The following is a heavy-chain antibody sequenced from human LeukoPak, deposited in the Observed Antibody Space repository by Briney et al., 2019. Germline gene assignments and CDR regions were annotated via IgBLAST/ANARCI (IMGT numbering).Heavy chain of an antibody. J-gene: IGHJ5*02. V-gene: IGHV3-23*01. D-gene: IGHD3-22*01. CDR1: GFTLSSYA. CDR2: LSGSGSGGST. Sequence: GGSLRLSCAGSGFTLSSYAMSWVRQAPGKGLGWVSVLSGSGSGGSTYYADSVKGRFTVSRDSSKNTLYLQMKSLRAEDTATYYCAKQRDSSAYYPSFDPWGQGTLVTVSS. CDR3: AKQRDSSAYYPSFDP.